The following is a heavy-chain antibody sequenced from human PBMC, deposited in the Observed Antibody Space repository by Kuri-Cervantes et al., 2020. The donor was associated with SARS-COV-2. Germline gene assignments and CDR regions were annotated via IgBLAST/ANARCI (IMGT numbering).Heavy chain of an antibody. CDR1: GGSISSSSYY. CDR3: ARDYGASGYNWFDP. Sequence: ESLKISCTVSGGSISSSSYYWGWIRQPPGKGLEWIGYIYYSGSTNYNPSLKSRVTISVDTSKNQFSLKLSSVTAADTAVYYCARDYGASGYNWFDPWGQGTLVTVSS. V-gene: IGHV4-61*01. J-gene: IGHJ5*02. CDR2: IYYSGST. D-gene: IGHD3-10*01.